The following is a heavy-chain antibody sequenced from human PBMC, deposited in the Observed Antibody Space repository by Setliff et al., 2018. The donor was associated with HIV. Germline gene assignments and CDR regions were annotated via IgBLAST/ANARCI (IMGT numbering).Heavy chain of an antibody. Sequence: SETLSLTCTVSDDSISIYYWSWIRQPPGKGLEWIGHMYISGSTNYNPSLKSRVTMSLDTSKNQFSLKLSSVTAADTAIYYCARGSRSHGGMFGYWGQGTLVTVSS. CDR1: DDSISIYY. D-gene: IGHD6-13*01. V-gene: IGHV4-4*07. J-gene: IGHJ4*02. CDR3: ARGSRSHGGMFGY. CDR2: MYISGST.